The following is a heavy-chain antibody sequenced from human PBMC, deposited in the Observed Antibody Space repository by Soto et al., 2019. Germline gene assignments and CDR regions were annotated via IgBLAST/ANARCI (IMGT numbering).Heavy chain of an antibody. V-gene: IGHV1-8*01. CDR2: MNPKNDNT. Sequence: ASVKVSCKASGYTFTSYDIIWVRKAPGQGLEWMGWMNPKNDNTASGQRFQGRVTLTRNTSITTAYMELTSLTSKDTAVYFCARSDGIALAYDIWGQGTMVTVSS. CDR1: GYTFTSYD. CDR3: ARSDGIALAYDI. J-gene: IGHJ3*02. D-gene: IGHD6-13*01.